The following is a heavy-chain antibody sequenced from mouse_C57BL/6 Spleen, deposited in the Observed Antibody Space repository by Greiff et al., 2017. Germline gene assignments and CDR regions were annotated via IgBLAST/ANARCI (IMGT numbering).Heavy chain of an antibody. Sequence: QVQLQQSGAELVRPGASVTLSCKASGYTFTDYEMHWVKQTPVHGLEWIGAIDPETGGTAYNQKFKGKAILTADKSSSTASMELRSLTSEDSAVYYCTRNYYGSSYAWFAYWGQGTLVTVSA. CDR2: IDPETGGT. V-gene: IGHV1-15*01. CDR3: TRNYYGSSYAWFAY. D-gene: IGHD1-1*01. CDR1: GYTFTDYE. J-gene: IGHJ3*01.